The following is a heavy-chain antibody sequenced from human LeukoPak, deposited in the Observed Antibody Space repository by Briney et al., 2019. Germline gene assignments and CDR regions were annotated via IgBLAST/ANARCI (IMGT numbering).Heavy chain of an antibody. CDR2: IYYSGST. CDR1: GGSISSYY. V-gene: IGHV4-30-4*08. J-gene: IGHJ2*01. CDR3: ARSCSGGSCYSWYFDL. Sequence: SETLSLTCTVSGGSISSYYWSWIRQPPGKGLEWIGYIYYSGSTYYNPSLKSRVTISLDTSKNQFSLKLSSVTAADTAVYYCARSCSGGSCYSWYFDLWGRGTLVTVSS. D-gene: IGHD2-15*01.